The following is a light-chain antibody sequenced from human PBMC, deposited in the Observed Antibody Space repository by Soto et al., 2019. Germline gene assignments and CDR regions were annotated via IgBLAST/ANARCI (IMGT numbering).Light chain of an antibody. CDR1: QSVSSN. V-gene: IGKV3-15*01. Sequence: EIVMTKSPATLSVSPGERGPLSCRASQSVSSNLAWYRQKPGQAPRLLSHGATTRAAGIPARFSGSGSGAEFTLTISSLQSEDFAVYYCQQYNNWPITFGQGTRLEIK. J-gene: IGKJ5*01. CDR3: QQYNNWPIT. CDR2: GAT.